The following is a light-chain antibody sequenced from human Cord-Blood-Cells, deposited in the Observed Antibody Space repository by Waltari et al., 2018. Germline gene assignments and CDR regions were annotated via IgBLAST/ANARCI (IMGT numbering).Light chain of an antibody. Sequence: EIVLTQSPGTLSLSPGERATLSCRASQSVSRSYLAWYQQKPGQAPRLRIYGASSRATGIPDRFSGSGSGTDFTLTISRLEPEDFAVYYCQQYGSSPRNTFGGGTKVEIK. CDR2: GAS. J-gene: IGKJ4*01. CDR1: QSVSRSY. V-gene: IGKV3-20*01. CDR3: QQYGSSPRNT.